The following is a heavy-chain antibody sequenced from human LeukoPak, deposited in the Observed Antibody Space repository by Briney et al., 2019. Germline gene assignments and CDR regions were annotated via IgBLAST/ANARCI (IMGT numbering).Heavy chain of an antibody. CDR3: ASGDSAARNDY. J-gene: IGHJ4*02. Sequence: GGSLRLSCAASGFTLSSYWVHWVRQALGKGLVWVSRIHSGGSVSSYADSVKGRFTISRDNAKNTVSLQMNSLRAEDTAAYYCASGDSAARNDYWGQGTLVTVSS. D-gene: IGHD6-25*01. CDR1: GFTLSSYW. CDR2: IHSGGSVS. V-gene: IGHV3-74*01.